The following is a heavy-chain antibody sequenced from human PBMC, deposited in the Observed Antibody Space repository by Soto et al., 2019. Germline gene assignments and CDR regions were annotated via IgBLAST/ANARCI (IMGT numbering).Heavy chain of an antibody. CDR2: INHSGST. V-gene: IGHV4-34*01. CDR1: GGSFSGYY. Sequence: PSETLSLTCAVYGGSFSGYYWSWIRQPPGKGLEWIGEINHSGSTNYNPSLMSRVTISVDTSKNHFSLKLSSVTAADTAVYYCARGPTASSGSKGDPFDIWGQGTMVTV. J-gene: IGHJ3*02. CDR3: ARGPTASSGSKGDPFDI. D-gene: IGHD6-19*01.